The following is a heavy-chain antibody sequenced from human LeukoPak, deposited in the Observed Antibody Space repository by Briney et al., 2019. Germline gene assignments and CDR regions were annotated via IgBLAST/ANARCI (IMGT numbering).Heavy chain of an antibody. CDR1: GVSLSGYF. CDR2: INHSGST. CDR3: ARHFLSSEAAAHDY. V-gene: IGHV4-34*01. D-gene: IGHD6-13*01. Sequence: SETLSLTCAVYGVSLSGYFWSWIRQPPGKGLEWIGEINHSGSTSHNPSLKSRVTISVDTSKNQFSLNLNSVTAADTAVYYCARHFLSSEAAAHDYWGQGTLVTVSS. J-gene: IGHJ4*02.